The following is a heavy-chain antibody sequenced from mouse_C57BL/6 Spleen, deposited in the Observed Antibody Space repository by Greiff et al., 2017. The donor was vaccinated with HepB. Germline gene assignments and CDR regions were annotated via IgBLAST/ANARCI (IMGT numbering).Heavy chain of an antibody. V-gene: IGHV2-9-1*01. CDR2: IWTGGGT. D-gene: IGHD2-5*01. J-gene: IGHJ3*01. Sequence: VKLMESGPGLVAPSQSLSITCTVSGFSLTSYAISWVRQPPGKGLEWLGAIWTGGGTNYNSALKSRLSSSTDNSKSQVFLKMNSLRTDDTARYYCARNGAPAYYSKEGWFAYWGQGTLVTVSA. CDR1: GFSLTSYA. CDR3: ARNGAPAYYSKEGWFAY.